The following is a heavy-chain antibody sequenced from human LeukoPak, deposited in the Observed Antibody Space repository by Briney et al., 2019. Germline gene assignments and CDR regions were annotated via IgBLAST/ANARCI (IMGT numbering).Heavy chain of an antibody. Sequence: ASVKLSCTASGYTFTSYYINWVRQAPGQGLEWMGGMNPNRSNTDYPPNFKGRVTMTMNTSISTAYMELSSLRSEDTAGYYCARGLRDRSGREYFQDWGQGTLVTVSS. J-gene: IGHJ1*01. CDR2: MNPNRSNT. CDR3: ARGLRDRSGREYFQD. V-gene: IGHV1-8*01. D-gene: IGHD3-22*01. CDR1: GYTFTSYY.